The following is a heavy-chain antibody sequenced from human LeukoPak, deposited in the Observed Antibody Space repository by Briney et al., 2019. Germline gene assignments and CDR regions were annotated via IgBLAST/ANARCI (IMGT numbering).Heavy chain of an antibody. CDR3: ARDFLWLVDY. Sequence: GGSLRLSCAASGFTFSSYAMSWVRQAPGKGLEWVSAISGSGGSTYYADSVKGRFTISRDNSKSTLYLQMNSLRADDTAIYYCARDFLWLVDYWGQGTLVTVSS. D-gene: IGHD6-19*01. J-gene: IGHJ4*02. CDR1: GFTFSSYA. V-gene: IGHV3-23*01. CDR2: ISGSGGST.